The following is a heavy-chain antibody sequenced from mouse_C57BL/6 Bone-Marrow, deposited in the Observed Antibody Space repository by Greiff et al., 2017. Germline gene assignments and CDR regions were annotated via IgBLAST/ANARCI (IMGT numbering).Heavy chain of an antibody. Sequence: EVKLMESGGGLVQPKGSLKLSCAASGFSFNTYAMNWVRQAPGKGLEWVARIRSKSNNYATYYADSVKDRVTISRDDSESMLYLQMNNLKTEDTAMYYCVRHSPLPRGDMDYWGQGTSVTVSS. CDR2: IRSKSNNYAT. CDR3: VRHSPLPRGDMDY. V-gene: IGHV10-1*01. D-gene: IGHD2-10*01. CDR1: GFSFNTYA. J-gene: IGHJ4*01.